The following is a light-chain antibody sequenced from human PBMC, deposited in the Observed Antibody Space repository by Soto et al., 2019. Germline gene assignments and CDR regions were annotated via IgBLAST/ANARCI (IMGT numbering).Light chain of an antibody. CDR3: SSYTSSSTLLYV. Sequence: QPVLTQPASVSGSPGQSITISCTGTSSDVGGYNYVSWYQQHPGKAPKLMIYDVSNRPSGVSIRFSGSKSGNTASLTISGLQAEDEADYYCSSYTSSSTLLYVFGTGTKLTVL. CDR1: SSDVGGYNY. J-gene: IGLJ1*01. CDR2: DVS. V-gene: IGLV2-14*01.